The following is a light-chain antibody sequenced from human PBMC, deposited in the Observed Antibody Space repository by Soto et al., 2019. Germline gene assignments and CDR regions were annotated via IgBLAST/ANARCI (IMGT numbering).Light chain of an antibody. CDR2: WAS. V-gene: IGKV4-1*01. CDR1: QSVLSSSNNQNQ. J-gene: IGKJ2*01. CDR3: QQYYSPPYT. Sequence: DIVMTQSPESMAVSLGERATINCKSSQSVLSSSNNQNQLAWYQQKPGQSPKLLIYWASTRESGVPDRFGGSGSGTDFTLTISSLQAEDVAFYYCQQYYSPPYTFGQGTKLEIK.